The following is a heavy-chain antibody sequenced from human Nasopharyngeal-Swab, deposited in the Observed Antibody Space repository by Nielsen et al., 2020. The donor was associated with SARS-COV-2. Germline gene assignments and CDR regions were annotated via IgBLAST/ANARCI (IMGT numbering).Heavy chain of an antibody. D-gene: IGHD3-10*01. V-gene: IGHV3-30-3*01. J-gene: IGHJ5*02. Sequence: GGSLRLSCAASGFTFSSYAMHWVRQAPGKGLEWVAVISYDGSNKYYADSVKGRFTISRDNSKNTLYLQMNSLRAEDTAVYYCAKELKVRGVLRAFDPWGQGTLVTVSS. CDR1: GFTFSSYA. CDR2: ISYDGSNK. CDR3: AKELKVRGVLRAFDP.